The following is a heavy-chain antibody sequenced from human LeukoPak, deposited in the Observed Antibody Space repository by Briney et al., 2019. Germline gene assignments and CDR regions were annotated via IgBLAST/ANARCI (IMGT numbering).Heavy chain of an antibody. V-gene: IGHV4-39*01. D-gene: IGHD3-3*01. CDR3: AVWSNYYTSAFDI. CDR2: IYYSGST. CDR1: GGSISNSSYY. Sequence: SETLSLTCTVSGGSISNSSYYWGWIRQPPGKGLEWIGSIYYSGSTYYNPSLKSRVTISVDTSKNQFSLKLSSVTAADTAVYYCAVWSNYYTSAFDIWGQGTMVTVSS. J-gene: IGHJ3*02.